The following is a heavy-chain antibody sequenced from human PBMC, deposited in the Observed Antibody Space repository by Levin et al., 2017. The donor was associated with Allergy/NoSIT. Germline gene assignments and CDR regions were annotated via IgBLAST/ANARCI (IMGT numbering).Heavy chain of an antibody. CDR2: IYYSGST. J-gene: IGHJ3*02. D-gene: IGHD2-15*01. CDR3: ARFGGFPDAFDI. Sequence: SETLSLTCTVSGGSISSSSYYWGWIRQPPGKGLEWIGSIYYSGSTYYNPSLKSRVTISVDTSKNQFSLKLSSVTAADTAVYYCARFGGFPDAFDIWGQGTMVTVSS. CDR1: GGSISSSSYY. V-gene: IGHV4-39*01.